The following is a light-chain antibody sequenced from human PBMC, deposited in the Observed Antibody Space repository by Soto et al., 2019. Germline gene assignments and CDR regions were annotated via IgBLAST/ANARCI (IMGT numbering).Light chain of an antibody. CDR2: DAS. V-gene: IGKV3-15*01. Sequence: EIVMTQSPATLSLSPGERATLSCRASQSVASKLAWHQQKPGQAPWLLIYDASTRPTGTPARFIGSGSGTEFTLTITSLQSEDFAVYYCQQYNNWPPITFGQGTRLEIK. CDR3: QQYNNWPPIT. CDR1: QSVASK. J-gene: IGKJ5*01.